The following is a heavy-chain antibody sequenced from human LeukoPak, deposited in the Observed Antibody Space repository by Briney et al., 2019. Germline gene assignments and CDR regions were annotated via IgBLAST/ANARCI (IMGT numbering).Heavy chain of an antibody. CDR2: IIPIFGTA. J-gene: IGHJ4*02. CDR1: GGTFSSYA. Sequence: GASVKVSCKASGGTFSSYAISWVRQAPGQGLEWMGGIIPIFGTANYAQKFQGRVTITTDESTSTAHMELSSLRSEDTAVYYCASQGGTTGKFDYWGQGTLVTVSS. V-gene: IGHV1-69*05. D-gene: IGHD4-11*01. CDR3: ASQGGTTGKFDY.